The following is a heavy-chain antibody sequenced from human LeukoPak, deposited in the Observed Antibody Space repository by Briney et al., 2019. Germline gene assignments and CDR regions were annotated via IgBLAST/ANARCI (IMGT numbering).Heavy chain of an antibody. CDR3: AREVSRLRLGIGGDAFDI. D-gene: IGHD3-16*01. CDR1: GGSISSSSYY. CDR2: IYYSGST. J-gene: IGHJ3*02. V-gene: IGHV4-39*07. Sequence: SETLSLTCTVSGGSISSSSYYWGWIRQPPGKGLEWIGSIYYSGSTYYNPSLKSRVTISVDTSKNQFSLKLSSVTAADTAVYYCAREVSRLRLGIGGDAFDIWGQGTMVTVSS.